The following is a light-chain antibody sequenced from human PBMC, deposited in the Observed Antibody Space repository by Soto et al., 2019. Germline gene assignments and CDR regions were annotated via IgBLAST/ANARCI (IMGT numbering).Light chain of an antibody. Sequence: DIVMTPTPLSSPVTLGQPASISCRSSQSLVHSDGNTSLRWLQQRPGQPPRLLIYKVSNRGAGGPDRCSGRGAGTEFTLKISREEAEDVGGYYCMRATLLWTFGQGTKLEIK. CDR1: QSLVHSDGNTS. J-gene: IGKJ2*02. CDR2: KVS. CDR3: MRATLLWT. V-gene: IGKV2-24*01.